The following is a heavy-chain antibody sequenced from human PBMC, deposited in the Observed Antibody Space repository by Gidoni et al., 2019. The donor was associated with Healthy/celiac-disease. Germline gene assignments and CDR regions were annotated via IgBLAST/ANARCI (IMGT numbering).Heavy chain of an antibody. Sequence: EVQLVESGGGLVQHGRSLRLSCAASGFTFDDYAMHWVRQAPGKGLEWVSGISWNSGSIGYADSVKGRFTISRDNAKNSLYLQMNSLRAEDTALYYCAKGPEGSLDYWGQGTLVTVSS. CDR2: ISWNSGSI. V-gene: IGHV3-9*01. D-gene: IGHD3-16*02. CDR1: GFTFDDYA. CDR3: AKGPEGSLDY. J-gene: IGHJ4*02.